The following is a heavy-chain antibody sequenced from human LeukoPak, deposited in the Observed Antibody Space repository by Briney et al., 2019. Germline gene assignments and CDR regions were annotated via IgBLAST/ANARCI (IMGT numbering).Heavy chain of an antibody. J-gene: IGHJ3*02. CDR3: AICGGDCGGAFDI. Sequence: AASVTVSCEASGYTFTGYNMHWVRQAPGQGLEWMGWINPNSGGANYAQKFKGRVTMTRDTSINTAYMELSSLRSEDTAVYYCAICGGDCGGAFDIWGQGTMVTVSS. CDR2: INPNSGGA. CDR1: GYTFTGYN. D-gene: IGHD2-21*02. V-gene: IGHV1-2*02.